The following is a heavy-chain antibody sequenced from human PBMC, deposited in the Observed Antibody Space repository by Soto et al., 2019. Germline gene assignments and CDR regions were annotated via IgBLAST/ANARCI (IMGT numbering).Heavy chain of an antibody. CDR3: ARSPYIVVVPAASYYYYYGMDV. D-gene: IGHD2-2*01. J-gene: IGHJ6*02. Sequence: QVQLVQSGAEVKKPGSSVQVSCKASGGTFSSYAISWVRQAPGQGLEWMGGIIPIFGTAHYAQRFQGRGTITADKATSTAYMALSRLRSEDTAVYYCARSPYIVVVPAASYYYYYGMDVWGQGTTVTVSS. CDR2: IIPIFGTA. V-gene: IGHV1-69*06. CDR1: GGTFSSYA.